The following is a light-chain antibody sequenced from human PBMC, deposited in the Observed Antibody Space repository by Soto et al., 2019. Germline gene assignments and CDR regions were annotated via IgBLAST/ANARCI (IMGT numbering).Light chain of an antibody. Sequence: EIVLTQSPGTLSLSPGERATLSCRASQSVSSSYLAWYQQKPGQAPRLLIYGASSRATGIPDRFSGSGSGTDFPSTISRPEAEGFAVYLCQPYGRSPPTFGRGTKVEIK. V-gene: IGKV3-20*01. CDR2: GAS. CDR1: QSVSSSY. J-gene: IGKJ4*01. CDR3: QPYGRSPPT.